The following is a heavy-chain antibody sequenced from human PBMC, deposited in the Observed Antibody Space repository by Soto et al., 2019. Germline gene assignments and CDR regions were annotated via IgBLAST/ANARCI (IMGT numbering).Heavy chain of an antibody. Sequence: SETLSLTCTVSGGSISSYYWSWIRQPPWKGLEWIGYIYYSGSTNYNPSLKSRVTISVDTSKNQFSLKLSSVTAADTAVYYCARFQGYCSGGSCPSNWFDPWGQGNLVTVSS. CDR2: IYYSGST. J-gene: IGHJ5*02. D-gene: IGHD2-15*01. CDR3: ARFQGYCSGGSCPSNWFDP. V-gene: IGHV4-59*08. CDR1: GGSISSYY.